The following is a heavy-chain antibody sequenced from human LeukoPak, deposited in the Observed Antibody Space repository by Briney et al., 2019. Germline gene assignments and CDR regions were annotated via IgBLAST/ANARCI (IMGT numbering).Heavy chain of an antibody. Sequence: GASVKVSFKAAGGTFSCYALSWVRQAPGQGLEWMGRIIPILGIANYAQKFQGRVTITADKSTSTAYMELSSLRSEDTAVYYCATSLDETYYYDRSVYGFAFWGQGTLVTVSS. D-gene: IGHD3-22*01. J-gene: IGHJ4*02. CDR3: ATSLDETYYYDRSVYGFAF. V-gene: IGHV1-69*04. CDR2: IIPILGIA. CDR1: GGTFSCYA.